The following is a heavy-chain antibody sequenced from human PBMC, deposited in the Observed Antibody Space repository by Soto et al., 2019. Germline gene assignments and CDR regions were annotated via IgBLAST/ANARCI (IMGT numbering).Heavy chain of an antibody. J-gene: IGHJ6*02. V-gene: IGHV1-3*01. Sequence: ASVKVSCKASGYSFTSYVIYWVRQAPGQRLEWMGWINAGNGNTKYSQKFQGRVTITSDTSASTAYMELSSLRSEDTAVYFCARGVENIVVVLDVFGYYGMDVWGQGTTVTVSS. D-gene: IGHD2-2*01. CDR1: GYSFTSYV. CDR2: INAGNGNT. CDR3: ARGVENIVVVLDVFGYYGMDV.